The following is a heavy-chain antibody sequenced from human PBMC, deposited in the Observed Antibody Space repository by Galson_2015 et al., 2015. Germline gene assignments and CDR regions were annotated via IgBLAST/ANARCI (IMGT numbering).Heavy chain of an antibody. Sequence: SLRLSCAASGFTFSSYAMSWIRQAPGKGLEWVSAISGSGGSTYYADSVKGRFTISRDNSKNTLYLQMNSLRAEDTAVYYCARDLVPYSSSSYYFDYWGQGTLVTVSS. CDR1: GFTFSSYA. CDR2: ISGSGGST. D-gene: IGHD6-6*01. V-gene: IGHV3-23*01. CDR3: ARDLVPYSSSSYYFDY. J-gene: IGHJ4*02.